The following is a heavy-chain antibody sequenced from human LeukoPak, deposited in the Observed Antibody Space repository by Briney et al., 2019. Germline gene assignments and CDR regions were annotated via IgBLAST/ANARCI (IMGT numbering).Heavy chain of an antibody. CDR2: ISGSGGST. J-gene: IGHJ4*02. CDR3: AKVRYSSGWYTYSPDY. Sequence: GGSVRLSCAASGFTFSSYAMSWVRQAPGKGLEWVSAISGSGGSTYYADSVKGRFTISRDNSKNTLYLQMNSLRAEDTAVYYCAKVRYSSGWYTYSPDYWGQGTLVTVSS. CDR1: GFTFSSYA. D-gene: IGHD6-19*01. V-gene: IGHV3-23*01.